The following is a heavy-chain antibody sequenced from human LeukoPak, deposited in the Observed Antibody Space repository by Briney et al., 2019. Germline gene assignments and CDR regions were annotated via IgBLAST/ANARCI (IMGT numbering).Heavy chain of an antibody. CDR1: GFTFSSYG. Sequence: SLRLSCAASGFTFSSYGMHWVRQAPGKGLEWVAVIWYDGSNKYYADSVKGRFTISRDNSKNTLYLQMNSLRAEDTAVYYCARDLDGYNFNNWFDPWGQGALVTVSS. CDR3: ARDLDGYNFNNWFDP. D-gene: IGHD5-12*01. V-gene: IGHV3-33*01. CDR2: IWYDGSNK. J-gene: IGHJ5*02.